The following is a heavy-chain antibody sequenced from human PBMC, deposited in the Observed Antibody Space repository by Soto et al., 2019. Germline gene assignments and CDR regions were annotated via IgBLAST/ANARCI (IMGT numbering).Heavy chain of an antibody. Sequence: QVQLQESGPGLVKPSQTLSLSCTVSGGSISSGDYYLGWVRQPPGKALEWIGYIYNSGRTYNNPSLKHRVIVSRDTSKNQLSLSLTSVTAADTAVYFCVRALRLSGRYYFDSWGQGTLVTVSS. CDR1: GGSISSGDYY. CDR3: VRALRLSGRYYFDS. J-gene: IGHJ4*02. V-gene: IGHV4-30-4*01. D-gene: IGHD1-26*01. CDR2: IYNSGRT.